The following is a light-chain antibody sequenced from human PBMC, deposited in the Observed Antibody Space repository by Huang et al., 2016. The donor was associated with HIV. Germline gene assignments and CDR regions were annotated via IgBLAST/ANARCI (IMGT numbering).Light chain of an antibody. CDR2: WVS. Sequence: DIVMTQSPDSLAVSLGERATINCKSSQSVLYSSNNKNYLAWYQQKPGQPPKLLIYWVSTRESGVPARFSGSGSGTDFTLTISSLQAEDVAVYYCQQYYSTPPTFGGGTKVEIK. CDR1: QSVLYSSNNKNY. CDR3: QQYYSTPPT. V-gene: IGKV4-1*01. J-gene: IGKJ4*01.